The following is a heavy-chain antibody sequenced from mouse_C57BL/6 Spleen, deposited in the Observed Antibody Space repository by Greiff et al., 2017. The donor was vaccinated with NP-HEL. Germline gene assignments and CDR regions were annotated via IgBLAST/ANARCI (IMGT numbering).Heavy chain of an antibody. D-gene: IGHD1-1*01. J-gene: IGHJ4*01. V-gene: IGHV5-17*01. CDR3: ARNDYYGSSPPMDY. CDR2: ISSGSSTI. CDR1: GFTFSDYG. Sequence: EVQGVESGGGLVKPGGSLKLSCAASGFTFSDYGMHWVRQAPEKGLEWVAYISSGSSTIYYADTVKGRFTISRDNAKNTLFLQMTSLRSEDTAMYYCARNDYYGSSPPMDYWGQGTSVTVSS.